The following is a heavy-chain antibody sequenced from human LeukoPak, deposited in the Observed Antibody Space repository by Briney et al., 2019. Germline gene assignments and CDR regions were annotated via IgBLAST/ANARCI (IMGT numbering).Heavy chain of an antibody. D-gene: IGHD6-19*01. J-gene: IGHJ5*02. CDR3: ARSPQVAVAGTYNWFDP. CDR2: INHSGST. V-gene: IGHV4-34*01. Sequence: SETLSLTCAVFGGSFSSYFWSWIRQSPGKGLEWIGEINHSGSTNYNPSLKSRVTISVDTSKNQFSLKLSSVTAADTAVYYCARSPQVAVAGTYNWFDPWGQGTLVTVSS. CDR1: GGSFSSYF.